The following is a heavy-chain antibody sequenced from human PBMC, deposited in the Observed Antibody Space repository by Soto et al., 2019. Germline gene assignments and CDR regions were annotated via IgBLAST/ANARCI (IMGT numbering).Heavy chain of an antibody. V-gene: IGHV4-31*03. Sequence: QVQLQESGPGLVKPSQTLSLTCSVSGASISSGDYYWSWIRQHPGKGLEWIGYIYYSGSTYYNPSLESRLTISIDTSKNQFSLKLSSVTAADTAVYYCARINDSSGYYYGNNWFDPWGQGTLVTVSS. J-gene: IGHJ5*02. CDR1: GASISSGDYY. CDR2: IYYSGST. CDR3: ARINDSSGYYYGNNWFDP. D-gene: IGHD3-22*01.